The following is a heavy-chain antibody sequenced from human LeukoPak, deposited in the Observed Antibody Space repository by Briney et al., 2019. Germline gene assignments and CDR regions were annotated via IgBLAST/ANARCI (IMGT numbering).Heavy chain of an antibody. J-gene: IGHJ3*02. CDR2: ISSSSSYI. CDR3: ARDGGREAFDI. D-gene: IGHD3-10*01. Sequence: GGSLRLSCAASGFTFSSYSMNWVRQAPGKGLEWVSSISSSSSYIYYADSVKGRFTISRDNAKNSLYLQMNSLRAEDTAVYYCARDGGREAFDIWGRGTMVTVSS. V-gene: IGHV3-21*01. CDR1: GFTFSSYS.